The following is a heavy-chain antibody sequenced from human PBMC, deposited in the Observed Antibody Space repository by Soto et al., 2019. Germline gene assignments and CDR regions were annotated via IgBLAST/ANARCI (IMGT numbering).Heavy chain of an antibody. J-gene: IGHJ4*02. CDR3: ARGDFQDSDY. CDR1: GGSFSGYY. CDR2: INHSGST. Sequence: SETLSLTCAVYGGSFSGYYWSWIRQPPGKGLEWIGEINHSGSTNYNPSLKSRVTISVDTSKNQFSLKLSSVTAADTAVYYCARGDFQDSDYWGQGTLVTVSS. D-gene: IGHD3-3*01. V-gene: IGHV4-34*01.